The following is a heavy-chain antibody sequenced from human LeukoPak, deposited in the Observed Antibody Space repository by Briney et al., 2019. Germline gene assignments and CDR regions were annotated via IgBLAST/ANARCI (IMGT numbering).Heavy chain of an antibody. CDR1: GFTFSSFD. CDR2: IGTASDT. Sequence: GSLRLSCAASGFTFSSFDMHWVRQPTGQGLEWVSTIGTASDTYYPGSVEGRFTLSRDNAKNSLYLQMNSLTAGDTAVYYCARGPPRGKYYYMDVWGKGTTVTVSS. CDR3: ARGPPRGKYYYMDV. V-gene: IGHV3-13*01. D-gene: IGHD1-1*01. J-gene: IGHJ6*03.